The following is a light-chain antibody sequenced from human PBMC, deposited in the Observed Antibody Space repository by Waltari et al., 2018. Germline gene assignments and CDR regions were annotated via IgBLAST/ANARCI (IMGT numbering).Light chain of an antibody. Sequence: IFITHPHPTLPVSTGESAPVTCRASKSVGSNLAWYQHKPGQSPRLLIYPASTTAAGIPARFSGSGSGTEFTLTISSLQSEDFAIYYCQQYNNGPGTFGQGTRVEIK. CDR2: PAS. J-gene: IGKJ1*01. CDR3: QQYNNGPGT. CDR1: KSVGSN. V-gene: IGKV3-15*01.